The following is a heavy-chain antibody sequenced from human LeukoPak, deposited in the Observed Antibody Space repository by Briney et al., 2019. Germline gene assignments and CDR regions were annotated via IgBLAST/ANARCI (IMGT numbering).Heavy chain of an antibody. J-gene: IGHJ3*02. CDR2: IYHSGST. CDR1: GVSISSGGYS. Sequence: SETLSLTCAVSGVSISSGGYSWSWIRQPPGKGLEWIGYIYHSGSTYYNPSLKSRVTISVDRSKNQFSLKLSSVTAADTAVYYCARETGSGDSSAQDAFDIWGQGTMVTVSS. CDR3: ARETGSGDSSAQDAFDI. V-gene: IGHV4-30-2*01. D-gene: IGHD3-22*01.